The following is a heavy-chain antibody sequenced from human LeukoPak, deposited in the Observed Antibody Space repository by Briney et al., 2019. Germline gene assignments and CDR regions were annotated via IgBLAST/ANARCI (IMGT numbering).Heavy chain of an antibody. Sequence: GESLKISCKGSGYSFSSYWIGWVRQMPGKGLEWMGLIYPGDSDTRYSPSFQGQVTISADKSISPPYLQWSSLKASDTAMYYCARRDDSKAFDYWGQGTLVTVSS. V-gene: IGHV5-51*01. CDR2: IYPGDSDT. D-gene: IGHD3-22*01. CDR1: GYSFSSYW. CDR3: ARRDDSKAFDY. J-gene: IGHJ4*02.